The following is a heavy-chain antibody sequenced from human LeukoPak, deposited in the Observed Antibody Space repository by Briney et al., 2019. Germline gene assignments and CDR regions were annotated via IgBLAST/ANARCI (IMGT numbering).Heavy chain of an antibody. CDR3: ARGDTAMDNPFDY. V-gene: IGHV4-34*01. Sequence: KPSETLSLTCAVYGGSFSGYYWSWIRQPPGKGLEWIGETNHSGSTNYNPSLKSRVTISVDTSKNQFSLKLSSVTAADTAVYYCARGDTAMDNPFDYWGQGTLVTVSS. D-gene: IGHD5-18*01. CDR1: GGSFSGYY. J-gene: IGHJ4*02. CDR2: TNHSGST.